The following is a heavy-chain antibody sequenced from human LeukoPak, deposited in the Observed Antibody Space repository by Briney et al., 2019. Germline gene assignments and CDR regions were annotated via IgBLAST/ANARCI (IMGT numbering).Heavy chain of an antibody. CDR3: ARDRVAFGEPLYFDY. V-gene: IGHV3-7*01. Sequence: GGSLRLSCAASGFTFSSFWMSWVRQTPGKGLEWVTNIKHDGSEQYYVDSVKGRFTISRDNAKNFVYLQMNSLRAEDTAVYYCARDRVAFGEPLYFDYWGQGALVTVSS. CDR2: IKHDGSEQ. D-gene: IGHD3-10*01. CDR1: GFTFSSFW. J-gene: IGHJ4*02.